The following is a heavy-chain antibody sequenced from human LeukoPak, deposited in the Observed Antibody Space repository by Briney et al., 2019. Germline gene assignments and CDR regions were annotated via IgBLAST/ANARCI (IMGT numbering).Heavy chain of an antibody. J-gene: IGHJ4*02. D-gene: IGHD3-22*01. CDR3: VKDPSSSGFHQSFDY. Sequence: GGSLRLSCSASGLTFSRYAMHWVRQAPGKGLEFVSAISSNGGSTYYADSVKGRFTISRDNSRNTLHLQMSSLRVEDTAVYYCVKDPSSSGFHQSFDYWGQGSLVTVT. CDR1: GLTFSRYA. CDR2: ISSNGGST. V-gene: IGHV3-64D*06.